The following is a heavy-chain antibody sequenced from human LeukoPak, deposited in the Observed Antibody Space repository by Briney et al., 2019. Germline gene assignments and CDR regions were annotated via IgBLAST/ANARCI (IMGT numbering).Heavy chain of an antibody. Sequence: ASVKVSCKASGYTFTSYGISWVRQAPGQGLEWMGWISAYNGNTNYAQKLQGRVTMTTDKSTSTAYMELSSLRSEDTAVYYCARASGTTFWSAFDIWGQGTMVTVSS. V-gene: IGHV1-18*01. CDR3: ARASGTTFWSAFDI. CDR1: GYTFTSYG. CDR2: ISAYNGNT. D-gene: IGHD1-1*01. J-gene: IGHJ3*02.